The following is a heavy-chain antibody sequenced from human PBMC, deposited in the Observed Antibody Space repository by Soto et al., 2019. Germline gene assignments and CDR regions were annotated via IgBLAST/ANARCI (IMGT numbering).Heavy chain of an antibody. CDR3: ARGGSGYTWFNEF. V-gene: IGHV1-69*01. Sequence: QEQLVQSGAEVKKPGSSVKVSCKASGGLFSSYPISWVRQVPGQGLERMGGIIPVFQTAYYTQRFQGRVTITADESTNTAYVELSSMRSEDTAIYYCARGGSGYTWFNEFWGQGTLVTVSS. CDR1: GGLFSSYP. J-gene: IGHJ4*02. D-gene: IGHD3-22*01. CDR2: IIPVFQTA.